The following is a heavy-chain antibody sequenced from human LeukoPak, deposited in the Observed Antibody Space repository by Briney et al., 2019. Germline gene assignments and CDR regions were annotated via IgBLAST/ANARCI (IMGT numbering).Heavy chain of an antibody. J-gene: IGHJ4*02. CDR1: GFTFSGSA. CDR3: FYGSSGWYVY. Sequence: SGGSLRLSGAASGFTFSGSAMHWVRQASGEGLEWVGRIRSKANSYATAYAASVKGRFTISRDDSKNTAYLQMNSLKTEDTAVYYCFYGSSGWYVYWGQGTLVTVSS. D-gene: IGHD6-19*01. CDR2: IRSKANSYAT. V-gene: IGHV3-73*01.